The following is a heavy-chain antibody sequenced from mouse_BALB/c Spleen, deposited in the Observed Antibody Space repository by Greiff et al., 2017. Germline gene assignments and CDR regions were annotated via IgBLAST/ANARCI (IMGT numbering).Heavy chain of an antibody. CDR2: ISSGSSTI. D-gene: IGHD1-1*01. J-gene: IGHJ1*01. Sequence: EVMLVESGGGLVQPGGSRKLSCAASGFTFSSFGMHWVRQAPEKGLEWVAYISSGSSTIYYADTVKGRFTISRDNPKNTLFLQMTSLRSEDTAMYYCARLGYYGSGTYWYFDVWGAGTTVTVSS. V-gene: IGHV5-17*02. CDR1: GFTFSSFG. CDR3: ARLGYYGSGTYWYFDV.